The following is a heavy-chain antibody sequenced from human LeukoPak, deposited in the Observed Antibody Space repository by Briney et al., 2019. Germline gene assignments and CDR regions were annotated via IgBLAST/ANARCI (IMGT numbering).Heavy chain of an antibody. Sequence: RGSLRLSCAAPGFTVRGSYMSWVRQAPGKGLEWISVIYNDGSTYYADSVKGRFTISRDNSENTLYLQMNSLRAEDTAVYYCARSGTAYFEGPWGQGTLVTVSS. J-gene: IGHJ5*02. CDR3: ARSGTAYFEGP. CDR2: IYNDGST. V-gene: IGHV3-53*01. D-gene: IGHD2-21*01. CDR1: GFTVRGSY.